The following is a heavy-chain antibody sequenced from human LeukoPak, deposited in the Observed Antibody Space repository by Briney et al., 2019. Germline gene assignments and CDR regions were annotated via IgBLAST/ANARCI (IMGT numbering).Heavy chain of an antibody. V-gene: IGHV3-66*02. D-gene: IGHD5-12*01. J-gene: IGHJ6*02. CDR1: GFTISSNY. CDR3: AREDIVATIARYYYYGMDV. Sequence: GGSLRLSCAASGFTISSNYMSWVRQAPGKGLEWVSVIYSGGSTYYADSVKSRFTISRDNSKNTLYLQMNSLRAEDTAAYYCAREDIVATIARYYYYGMDVWGQGTTVTVSS. CDR2: IYSGGST.